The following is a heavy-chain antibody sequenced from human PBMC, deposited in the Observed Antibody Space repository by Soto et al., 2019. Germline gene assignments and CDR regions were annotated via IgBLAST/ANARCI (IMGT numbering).Heavy chain of an antibody. J-gene: IGHJ5*02. CDR2: IYWDDDK. CDR1: GFSLSTSGVG. V-gene: IGHV2-5*02. D-gene: IGHD6-13*01. CDR3: AKDLTGPQYSTSWYEFDL. Sequence: SGPTLVNPTQTLTLTCTFSGFSLSTSGVGVGWIRQPPGKALEWLALIYWDDDKRYSPSLKSRLTITKDTSKNQVVLTMTNMDPVDTAVYYCAKDLTGPQYSTSWYEFDLWGQGTLVTVSS.